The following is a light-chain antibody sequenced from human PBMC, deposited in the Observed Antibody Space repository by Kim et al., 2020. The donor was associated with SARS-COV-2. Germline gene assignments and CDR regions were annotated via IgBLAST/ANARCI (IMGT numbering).Light chain of an antibody. V-gene: IGLV6-57*01. CDR2: EDD. CDR3: QSFDSSTWV. CDR1: SGTIASNF. J-gene: IGLJ3*02. Sequence: GKTVTISCTPDSGTIASNFVQWFQQRPGSSPTTVIFEDDRRPSVVPDRFSGSVDVSSNSASLTISGLKTEDEADYYCQSFDSSTWVFGGGTKLTVL.